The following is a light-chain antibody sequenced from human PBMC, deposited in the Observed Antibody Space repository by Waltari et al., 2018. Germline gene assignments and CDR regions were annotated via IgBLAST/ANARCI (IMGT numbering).Light chain of an antibody. V-gene: IGKV1-27*01. Sequence: DFQMTQSPSPLSASVGDRVTITCRASQAITNYLAWYQQIPGKVPKLLIYSASTLQSGVPSRFSGSGFGTDFTLTISSLQPEDVGIYYCQKYNSAPWTFGQGTRVEVK. CDR1: QAITNY. J-gene: IGKJ1*01. CDR2: SAS. CDR3: QKYNSAPWT.